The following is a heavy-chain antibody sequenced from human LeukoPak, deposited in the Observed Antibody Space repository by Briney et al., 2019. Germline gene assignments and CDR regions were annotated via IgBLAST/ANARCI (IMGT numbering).Heavy chain of an antibody. Sequence: GGSLRLSCAASGFTFAKHALHWVRQSPGKGLEWVAVISYDGNDKQYAVSVEGRVTISRDNSKNTVSLQMDTLGPEDTAVYYCARDRETAADYYFDYWGQGTLVTVSS. D-gene: IGHD6-13*01. CDR1: GFTFAKHA. CDR3: ARDRETAADYYFDY. J-gene: IGHJ4*02. CDR2: ISYDGNDK. V-gene: IGHV3-30*04.